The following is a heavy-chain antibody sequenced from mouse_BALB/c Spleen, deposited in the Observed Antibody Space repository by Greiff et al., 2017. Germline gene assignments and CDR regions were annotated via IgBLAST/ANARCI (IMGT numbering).Heavy chain of an antibody. CDR3: ARLNYGSSYFDY. CDR1: GYTFTDYN. J-gene: IGHJ2*01. CDR2: INPNNGGT. D-gene: IGHD1-1*01. V-gene: IGHV1-18*01. Sequence: EVQLQQSGPELVKPGASVKIPCKASGYTFTDYNMDWVKQSHGKSLEWIGDINPNNGGTIYNQKFKGKATLTVDKSSSTAYMELRSLTSEDTAVYYCARLNYGSSYFDYWGQGTTLTVSS.